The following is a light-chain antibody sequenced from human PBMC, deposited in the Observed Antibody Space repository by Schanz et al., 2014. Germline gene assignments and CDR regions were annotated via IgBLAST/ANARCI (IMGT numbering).Light chain of an antibody. CDR3: SSHAGTNNYVI. CDR1: ISNIGSNT. V-gene: IGLV1-44*01. J-gene: IGLJ2*01. CDR2: TNN. Sequence: QSVLTQPPSASGTPGQTVTISCSGDISNIGSNTVNWYQQLPGTAPKLLIYTNNQRPSGVPDRFSGSKSGTSASLAISGLQSDDEADYYCSSHAGTNNYVIFGGGTKLTVL.